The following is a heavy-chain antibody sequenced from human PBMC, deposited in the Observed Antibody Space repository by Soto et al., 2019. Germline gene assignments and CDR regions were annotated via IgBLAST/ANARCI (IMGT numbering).Heavy chain of an antibody. D-gene: IGHD2-15*01. CDR2: INPSGGRT. V-gene: IGHV1-46*01. CDR1: Y. Sequence: YMHWVRQAPGQGLEWMALINPSGGRTTHAQKFQGRVTKTRDTSTSTVYMDLSSLRAEDTAVYHCAARLSVVAISQFDYWGQGLLVTVSS. J-gene: IGHJ4*02. CDR3: AARLSVVAISQFDY.